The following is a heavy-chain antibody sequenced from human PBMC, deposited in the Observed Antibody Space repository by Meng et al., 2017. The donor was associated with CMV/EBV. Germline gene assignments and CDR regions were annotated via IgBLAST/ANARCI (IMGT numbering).Heavy chain of an antibody. J-gene: IGHJ4*02. V-gene: IGHV3-21*01. CDR2: ISSSSSYI. CDR1: GFTFSSYS. D-gene: IGHD6-13*01. Sequence: GGSLRLSCAASGFTFSSYSMNWVRQAPGKGLEWVSSISSSSSYIYYADSVKGRFTISRDNAKNSPYLQMNSLRAEDTAVYYCARDREGAADYPRYYFDYWGQGTLVTVSS. CDR3: ARDREGAADYPRYYFDY.